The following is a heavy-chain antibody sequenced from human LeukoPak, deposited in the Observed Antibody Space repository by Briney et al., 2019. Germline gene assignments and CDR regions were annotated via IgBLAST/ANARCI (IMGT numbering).Heavy chain of an antibody. J-gene: IGHJ4*02. V-gene: IGHV5-51*01. CDR2: IYPTDSST. CDR1: GYPFSSYW. CDR3: ARPPDY. Sequence: GESLKISFKASGYPFSSYWIGWVRQMPGKGLGWMVIIYPTDSSTKYSPSFQGQVTIPVDESINTAHLQWSSLKASDTAMYYCARPPDYWGQGTLVTVSS.